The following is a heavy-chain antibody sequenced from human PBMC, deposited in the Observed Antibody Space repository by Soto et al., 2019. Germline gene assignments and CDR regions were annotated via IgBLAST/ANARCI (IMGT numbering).Heavy chain of an antibody. D-gene: IGHD3-22*01. CDR3: ARRYTHSYHSSGYLYYYYGMDV. J-gene: IGHJ6*02. CDR2: ISAYNGNT. CDR1: GYTFTSYG. V-gene: IGHV1-18*04. Sequence: GASVKVSCKASGYTFTSYGISWVRQAPGQGLEWMGWISAYNGNTNYAQKLQGRVTMTTDTSTSTAYMELRSLRSDDTAVYYCARRYTHSYHSSGYLYYYYGMDVWGQGTTVTVSS.